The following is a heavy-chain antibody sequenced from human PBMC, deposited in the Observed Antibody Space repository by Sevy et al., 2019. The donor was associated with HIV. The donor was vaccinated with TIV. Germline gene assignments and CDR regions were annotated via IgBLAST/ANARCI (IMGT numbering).Heavy chain of an antibody. CDR1: GGSFSGYY. D-gene: IGHD3-10*01. J-gene: IGHJ6*02. CDR3: ARGYRLRYYGSASVYYYYGMDV. V-gene: IGHV4-34*01. Sequence: ETLSLTCAVYGGSFSGYYRSWIRQPPGNGLEWIGDINHRGSTNYNPSLKSRVTISVDTSKNQFSLKLSSVTAADTAVDYYARGYRLRYYGSASVYYYYGMDVWGQGTTVTVSS. CDR2: INHRGST.